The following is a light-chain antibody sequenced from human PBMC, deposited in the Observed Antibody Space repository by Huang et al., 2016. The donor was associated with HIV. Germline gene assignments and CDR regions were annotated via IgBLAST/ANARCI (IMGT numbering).Light chain of an antibody. V-gene: IGKV3-15*01. J-gene: IGKJ4*01. Sequence: ETVMTQSPATLSVSPGERATLSCRASQSIGSNLAWYQQRPGQAPRLLIYSASTRATGIPARFSGSGSGTDFTLTISSLQSEDCAFYYCQQYNHWPPLTFGGGSKVEMK. CDR3: QQYNHWPPLT. CDR1: QSIGSN. CDR2: SAS.